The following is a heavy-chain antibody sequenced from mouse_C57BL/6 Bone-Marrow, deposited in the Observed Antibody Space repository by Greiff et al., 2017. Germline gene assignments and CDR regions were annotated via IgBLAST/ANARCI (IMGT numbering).Heavy chain of an antibody. CDR1: GYTFTSYW. CDR2: IHPNSGST. Sequence: QVQLQQPGAELVKPGASVKLSCKASGYTFTSYWMHWVKQRPGQGLEWIGMIHPNSGSTNYNEKFKSKATLTVAKSSSTAYMQLSSLTSEDSAVYYCASGAYYYGSPSSFYYWGQGTTLTVSS. J-gene: IGHJ2*01. CDR3: ASGAYYYGSPSSFYY. V-gene: IGHV1-64*01. D-gene: IGHD1-1*01.